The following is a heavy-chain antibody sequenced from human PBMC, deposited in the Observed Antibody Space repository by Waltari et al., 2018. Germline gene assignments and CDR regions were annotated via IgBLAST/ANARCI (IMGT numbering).Heavy chain of an antibody. Sequence: VQLQESGPGLVKPSETLSLTCTVSGGSISTYYWSWIRQPAGKGLEWIGRIYATGSTNSNPSLKSRVTMSVDTSKNQFSLKLSSVTAADTAVYYCARLPYNNIYFYYYMDVWGKGTTVTVSS. V-gene: IGHV4-4*07. CDR1: GGSISTYY. D-gene: IGHD3-10*01. CDR2: IYATGST. CDR3: ARLPYNNIYFYYYMDV. J-gene: IGHJ6*03.